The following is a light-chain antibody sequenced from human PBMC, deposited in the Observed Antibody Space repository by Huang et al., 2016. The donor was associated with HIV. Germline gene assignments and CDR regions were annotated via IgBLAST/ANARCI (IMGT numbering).Light chain of an antibody. V-gene: IGKV3-15*01. CDR1: QSVSSS. CDR3: QQYSNWPPWT. Sequence: IVMTQSPATLSVSPGERATLSCTASQSVSSSLAWYQQIPGLAPRLLIYGASTRATGIPARFSGSGSGTEFTRTITSLQSEDFAVYYCQQYSNWPPWTFGQGTKVEVK. CDR2: GAS. J-gene: IGKJ1*01.